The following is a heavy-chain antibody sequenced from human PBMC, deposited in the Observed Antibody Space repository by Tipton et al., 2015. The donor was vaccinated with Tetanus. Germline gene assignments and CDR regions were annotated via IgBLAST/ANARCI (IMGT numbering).Heavy chain of an antibody. V-gene: IGHV4-59*12. CDR1: GGSISSYY. J-gene: IGHJ4*02. Sequence: TLSLTCTVSGGSISSYYWSWIRQPPGKGLEWIGEIYHGGSTNYNPSLKSRVTISVDKSKNQFSLKLSSVTAADTAVYYCARVGPYSSGDDYWGQGTLVTVSS. CDR3: ARVGPYSSGDDY. CDR2: IYHGGST. D-gene: IGHD6-19*01.